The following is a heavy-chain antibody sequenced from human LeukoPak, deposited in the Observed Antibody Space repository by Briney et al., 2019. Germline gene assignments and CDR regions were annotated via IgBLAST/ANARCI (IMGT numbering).Heavy chain of an antibody. J-gene: IGHJ4*02. CDR2: ISNGGSNK. CDR3: AKGGIRDYYDSSGYYRDLVDFADY. V-gene: IGHV3-30*18. Sequence: QPGRSLRLSCAASGFTFSSYGIHWVRRAPGKGLEWVAVISNGGSNKYYADSVKGRFTISRDNSKNTLYLQMNSLRAEDTAVYYCAKGGIRDYYDSSGYYRDLVDFADYWGQGTLVTVSS. CDR1: GFTFSSYG. D-gene: IGHD3-22*01.